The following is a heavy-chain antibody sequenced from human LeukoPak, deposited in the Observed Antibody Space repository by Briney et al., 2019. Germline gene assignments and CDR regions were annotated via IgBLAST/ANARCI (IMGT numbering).Heavy chain of an antibody. D-gene: IGHD3-9*01. V-gene: IGHV4-39*02. J-gene: IGHJ4*02. CDR1: GGSISSSSHY. Sequence: SETLSLTCTVFGGSISSSSHYWGWIRQPPGEGLEWIGSMYVSGSTYYSPSLKSRVTISVDPSTNQFSLKLSSVTAADTAVYYCAKDQKTVGDSRYFDWFEAPLDYWGQGTLVTVSS. CDR2: MYVSGST. CDR3: AKDQKTVGDSRYFDWFEAPLDY.